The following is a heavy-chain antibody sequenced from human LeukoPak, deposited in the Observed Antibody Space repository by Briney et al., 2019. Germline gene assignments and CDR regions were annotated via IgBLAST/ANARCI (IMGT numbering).Heavy chain of an antibody. Sequence: GGSLRLSCAASGFTFSSYGIHWVRQAPGKGLEWVAFIRYDGNNERYADSVKGRFTISRDNSKNTLYLQMNSLRAEDTAVYYCARGIAAASERPFDMWGQGTMVSVSS. J-gene: IGHJ3*02. D-gene: IGHD6-13*01. CDR3: ARGIAAASERPFDM. CDR1: GFTFSSYG. V-gene: IGHV3-30*02. CDR2: IRYDGNNE.